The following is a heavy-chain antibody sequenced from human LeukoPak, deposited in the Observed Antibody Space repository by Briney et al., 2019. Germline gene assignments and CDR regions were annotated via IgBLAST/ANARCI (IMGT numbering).Heavy chain of an antibody. CDR3: ARGQGIAVAGLVYFDY. CDR2: ISSSSSYI. V-gene: IGHV3-21*01. D-gene: IGHD6-19*01. J-gene: IGHJ4*02. Sequence: GGSLRLSCAASGFTFSSYSMNWVRQAPGKGLEWVSSISSSSSYIYYADSVKGRFTISRDNAKNSLYLQMNSLRAEDTAVYYCARGQGIAVAGLVYFDYWGQGTLVTVSS. CDR1: GFTFSSYS.